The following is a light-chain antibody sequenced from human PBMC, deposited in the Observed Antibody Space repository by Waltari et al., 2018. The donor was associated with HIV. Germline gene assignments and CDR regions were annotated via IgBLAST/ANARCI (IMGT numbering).Light chain of an antibody. V-gene: IGKV1-39*01. CDR3: QQSFSSLYT. J-gene: IGKJ2*01. CDR2: GAS. Sequence: DIQMTQSPSSLSASVGDRVTITCRASQPINTYLNWYQQKLGKAPKLLIYGASSLQSGVPSRFSGSGSGTDFSLTISGLQLEDFATYYCQQSFSSLYTFGQGTNLEIK. CDR1: QPINTY.